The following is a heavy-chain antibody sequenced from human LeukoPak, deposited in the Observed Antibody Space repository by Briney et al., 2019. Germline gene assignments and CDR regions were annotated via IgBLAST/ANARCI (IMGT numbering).Heavy chain of an antibody. Sequence: PGGSLRLSCAASGFTFSNYAMSWVRRAPGKGLEWVSVISDSGGSTFYADSVKGRFTISRDNSKNTLHLQMNSLRAEDTAVYYCATDGLYCSSTNCYFEYWGQGTLVTVSS. CDR2: ISDSGGST. CDR1: GFTFSNYA. D-gene: IGHD2-2*01. CDR3: ATDGLYCSSTNCYFEY. V-gene: IGHV3-23*01. J-gene: IGHJ4*02.